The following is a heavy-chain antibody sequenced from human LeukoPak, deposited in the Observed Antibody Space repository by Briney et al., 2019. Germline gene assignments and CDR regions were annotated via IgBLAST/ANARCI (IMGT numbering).Heavy chain of an antibody. CDR1: GFTFSSYA. Sequence: PGGSLRLSCAASGFTFSSYAMHWVRQAPGKGLEWVAVISYDGSNKYYADSVKGRFTISRDNSKNTLYLQMNSLRAEDTAVYYCAREKGSMPLDYWGQGTLVTVSS. V-gene: IGHV3-30-3*01. CDR3: AREKGSMPLDY. D-gene: IGHD2-2*01. J-gene: IGHJ4*02. CDR2: ISYDGSNK.